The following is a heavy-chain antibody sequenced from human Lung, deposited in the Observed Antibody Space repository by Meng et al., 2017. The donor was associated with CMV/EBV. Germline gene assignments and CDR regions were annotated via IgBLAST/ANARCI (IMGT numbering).Heavy chain of an antibody. CDR1: GFTVSSNY. J-gene: IGHJ3*02. CDR3: HEYSSSSGDDAFDI. V-gene: IGHV3-66*02. CDR2: IYSGGST. Sequence: GGSLRFPXAASGFTVSSNYMSGVRQAPGKGLEWVSVIYSGGSTYYADSVKGRFTISRDNSKNTLYLQMNSLRAEDTAVYYCHEYSSSSGDDAFDIWGQGTIVTVSS. D-gene: IGHD6-6*01.